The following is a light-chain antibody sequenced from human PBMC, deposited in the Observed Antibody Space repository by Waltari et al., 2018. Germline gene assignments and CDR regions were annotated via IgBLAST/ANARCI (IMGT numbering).Light chain of an antibody. CDR2: EVT. CDR3: FSYAGSRNWV. V-gene: IGLV2-23*02. CDR1: NSDVGSYNL. Sequence: QSALTQAASVSGSPGQSITMSCTGTNSDVGSYNLVSWYQQNPGEDPKLMIFEVTKRPSGGANRFSGSKSGNTASLTISGLQAEDEAHYYCFSYAGSRNWVFGGGTKLTVL. J-gene: IGLJ3*02.